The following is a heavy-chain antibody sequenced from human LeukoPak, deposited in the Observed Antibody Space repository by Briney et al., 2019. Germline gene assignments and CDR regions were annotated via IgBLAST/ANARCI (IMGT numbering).Heavy chain of an antibody. V-gene: IGHV3-48*04. CDR3: ARDGAYSGSYRAAFDI. CDR2: ISSGSTTI. D-gene: IGHD1-26*01. CDR1: GFTVSSNY. J-gene: IGHJ3*02. Sequence: GGSLRLSCAASGFTVSSNYMNWVRQAPGKGLEWVSYISSGSTTIYNADSVKGRFTISRDNAKNSLYLQMNSLRAEDTAAYYCARDGAYSGSYRAAFDIRGQGTMVTVSS.